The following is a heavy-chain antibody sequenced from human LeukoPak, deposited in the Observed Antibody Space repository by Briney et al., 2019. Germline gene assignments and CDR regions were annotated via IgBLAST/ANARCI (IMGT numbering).Heavy chain of an antibody. J-gene: IGHJ3*02. V-gene: IGHV3-48*03. CDR2: VSGSGSTI. CDR1: GFTFSRYE. Sequence: QTGGSLRLSCAASGFTFSRYEMNWVRQAPGKGLEWVSYVSGSGSTIYYADSVKGRFTISRDNAKNSLYLQMNSLRAEDTAVYYCARASAPYYYDSSVLDAFDIWGQGTMVTVSS. CDR3: ARASAPYYYDSSVLDAFDI. D-gene: IGHD3-22*01.